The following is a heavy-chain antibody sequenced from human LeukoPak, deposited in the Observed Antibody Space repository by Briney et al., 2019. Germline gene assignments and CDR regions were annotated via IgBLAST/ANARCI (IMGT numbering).Heavy chain of an antibody. J-gene: IGHJ4*02. V-gene: IGHV1-2*02. D-gene: IGHD6-25*01. CDR3: AGGRGGYNVIDY. CDR1: GYPFIDYY. Sequence: ASVKVSCKTYGYPFIDYYMHWVRQAPGQGLEWMGWINSKTGGLNYAQKFQARVTMTRDTFISTGFMELSSLTSDDTAVYYCAGGRGGYNVIDYWGQGTLVTVSS. CDR2: INSKTGGL.